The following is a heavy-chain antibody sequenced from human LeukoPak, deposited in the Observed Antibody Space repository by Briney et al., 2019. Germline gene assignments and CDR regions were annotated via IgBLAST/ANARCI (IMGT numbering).Heavy chain of an antibody. V-gene: IGHV3-48*01. CDR2: ISSSSSTI. CDR1: GFTFSSYS. Sequence: PGGSLRLSCAASGFTFSSYSMNWVRQAPGKGLEWVSYISSSSSTIYYADSVKGRFTISRDNAKNTLFLQMDSLRAEDTAVYYCARDRSTTHFDYWGQGTLVTVSS. D-gene: IGHD5/OR15-5a*01. J-gene: IGHJ4*02. CDR3: ARDRSTTHFDY.